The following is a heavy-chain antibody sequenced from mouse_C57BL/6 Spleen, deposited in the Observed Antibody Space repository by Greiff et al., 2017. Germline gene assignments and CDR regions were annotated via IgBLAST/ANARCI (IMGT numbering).Heavy chain of an antibody. D-gene: IGHD1-1*01. CDR3: ARRERDYCGSSVYYGMDY. Sequence: VQLQQSGAELVKPGASVKLSCTASGYTFTEYTIHWVKQRSGQGLEWIGWFYPGSGSIKYNEKFKDKATLTADKSSSTVYLELSRLTYEDSAVYFCARRERDYCGSSVYYGMDYWGQGTSVTVSS. CDR1: GYTFTEYT. CDR2: FYPGSGSI. V-gene: IGHV1-62-2*01. J-gene: IGHJ4*01.